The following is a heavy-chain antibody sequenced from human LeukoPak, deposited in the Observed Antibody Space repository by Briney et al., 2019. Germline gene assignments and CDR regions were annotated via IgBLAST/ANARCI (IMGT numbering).Heavy chain of an antibody. D-gene: IGHD3-16*01. CDR1: GFTFSSYS. CDR2: ISSSSSYI. Sequence: GGSLRLSCAASGFTFSSYSMNWVRQAPGKGLEWVSSISSSSSYIYYADSVKGRFTISRDNSKNTLYLQMNSPRPEDTAVYYCARGPSRLAGDYFDSWGQGTLVTVSS. V-gene: IGHV3-21*01. J-gene: IGHJ4*02. CDR3: ARGPSRLAGDYFDS.